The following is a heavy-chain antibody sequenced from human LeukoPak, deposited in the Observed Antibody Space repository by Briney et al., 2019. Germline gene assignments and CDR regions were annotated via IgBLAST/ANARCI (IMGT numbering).Heavy chain of an antibody. D-gene: IGHD2-21*02. CDR2: ISGSGGST. Sequence: GGSLRLSCAASGFTFSSYAMSWVRQAPGEGLEWVSAISGSGGSTYYADSVKGRFTISRDNSKNTLYLQMNSLRAEDTAVYYCAKPPRAYCGGDCQADYWGQGTLVTVSS. J-gene: IGHJ4*02. CDR3: AKPPRAYCGGDCQADY. V-gene: IGHV3-23*01. CDR1: GFTFSSYA.